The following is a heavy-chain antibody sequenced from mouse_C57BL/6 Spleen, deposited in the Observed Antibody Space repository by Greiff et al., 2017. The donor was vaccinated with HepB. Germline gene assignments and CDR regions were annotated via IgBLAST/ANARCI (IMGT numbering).Heavy chain of an antibody. CDR1: GFNIKDYY. CDR3: TTDYYGNYGYFDV. J-gene: IGHJ1*03. D-gene: IGHD2-1*01. CDR2: IDPEDGDT. V-gene: IGHV14-1*01. Sequence: EVKLVESGAELVRPGASVKLSCTASGFNIKDYYMHWVKQRPEQGLEWIGRIDPEDGDTEYAPKFQGKATMTADTSSNTAYLQLSSLTSEDTAVYYCTTDYYGNYGYFDVWGTGTTVTVSS.